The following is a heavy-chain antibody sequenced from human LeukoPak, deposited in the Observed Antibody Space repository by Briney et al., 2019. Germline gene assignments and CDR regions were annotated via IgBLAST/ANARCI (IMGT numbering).Heavy chain of an antibody. V-gene: IGHV4-39*07. CDR2: IYYSGST. CDR1: GGSISSSSYY. J-gene: IGHJ3*02. CDR3: ARDLGYYDSSGYNDAFDI. Sequence: SETLSLTCTVSGGSISSSSYYWGWIRQPPGKGLEWIGSIYYSGSTYYNPSLKSRVTISVDTSKNQFSLKLSSVTAADTAVYYCARDLGYYDSSGYNDAFDIWGQGTMVTVSS. D-gene: IGHD3-22*01.